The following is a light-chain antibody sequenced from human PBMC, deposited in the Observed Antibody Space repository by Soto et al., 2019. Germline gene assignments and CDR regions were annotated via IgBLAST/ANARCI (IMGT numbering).Light chain of an antibody. J-gene: IGKJ3*01. Sequence: DIQMTQSPSSLSASVGDGVTITCRASQGISNYLAWYQQKPGKVPKLLIYGAYTLQSGVPSRFSGSGSGTDFTLTISSLQPEDVATYYCQKYNSAPQTFGPGTKVDIK. CDR3: QKYNSAPQT. CDR2: GAY. CDR1: QGISNY. V-gene: IGKV1-27*01.